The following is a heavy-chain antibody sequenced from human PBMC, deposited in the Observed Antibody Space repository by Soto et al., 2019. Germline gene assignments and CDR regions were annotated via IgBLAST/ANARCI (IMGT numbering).Heavy chain of an antibody. Sequence: QVQLQESGPGLVKPSQTLSLTCTVSGGSISSGGYYWSWIRQHPGKGLEWIGYIYYSGSTYYNPSLKRLVPLSVDTSKNQYSLKLSSVTAADTAVYYCARGVTMVRGVIPTPYFDYWGQGTLVTVSS. CDR1: GGSISSGGYY. J-gene: IGHJ4*02. CDR3: ARGVTMVRGVIPTPYFDY. V-gene: IGHV4-31*01. D-gene: IGHD3-10*01. CDR2: IYYSGST.